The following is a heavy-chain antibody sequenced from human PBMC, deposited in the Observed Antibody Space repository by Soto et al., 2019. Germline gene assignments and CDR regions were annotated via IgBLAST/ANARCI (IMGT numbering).Heavy chain of an antibody. D-gene: IGHD3-10*01. CDR1: GGSISSSSYY. CDR2: IYYSGST. Sequence: QLQLQESGPGLVKPSETLSLTCTVSGGSISSSSYYWGWIRQPPGKGLEWIGSIYYSGSTYYNPSLKSRVTISVDTSKNQFPLQLSSVTAADTAVSYCATTYYFGSGSAYWGQGTLVTVSS. V-gene: IGHV4-39*01. CDR3: ATTYYFGSGSAY. J-gene: IGHJ4*02.